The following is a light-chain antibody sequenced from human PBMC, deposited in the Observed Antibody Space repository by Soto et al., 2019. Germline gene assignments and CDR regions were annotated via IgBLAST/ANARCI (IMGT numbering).Light chain of an antibody. V-gene: IGKV3-15*01. J-gene: IGKJ1*01. CDR3: QQYHNWPA. CDR2: GAA. Sequence: ERVMTQSPATLSVSPGERATLSCRASQSINSNLAWYQQKPGQAPRLLIYGAATRATGIPARFSGSGSGTEFTLTISSLQSEDFAVYYCQQYHNWPAFGQGTKVDIK. CDR1: QSINSN.